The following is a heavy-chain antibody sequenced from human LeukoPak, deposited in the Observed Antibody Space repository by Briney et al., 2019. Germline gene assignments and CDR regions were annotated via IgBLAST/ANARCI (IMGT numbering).Heavy chain of an antibody. CDR3: ARGVGNWNDINWFDP. V-gene: IGHV3-72*01. D-gene: IGHD1-1*01. CDR2: TRNKANSYTT. J-gene: IGHJ5*02. CDR1: GFTFSDHY. Sequence: PGGSLRLSCAASGFTFSDHYMDWVRQAPGKGLEWVGRTRNKANSYTTEYAASVKGRFSISRDDSKNSLYLQMNSLKTEDTAVYYCARGVGNWNDINWFDPWGQGTLVTVSS.